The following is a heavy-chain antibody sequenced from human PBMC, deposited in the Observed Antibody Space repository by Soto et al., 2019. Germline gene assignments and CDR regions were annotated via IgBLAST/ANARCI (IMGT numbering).Heavy chain of an antibody. V-gene: IGHV4-39*01. CDR2: GYYSGGK. Sequence: SETLSLTCDVSGGSIDNSHSFWGWVRQPTGRGLEFLGSGYYSGGKYYNPSLKSRVTVSVDTTKNQVSLRVRSVTVAAAAMYYCLRAVEAAPRHIEFDSWGQGPVVTVYS. D-gene: IGHD2-15*01. CDR1: GGSIDNSHSF. J-gene: IGHJ4*02. CDR3: LRAVEAAPRHIEFDS.